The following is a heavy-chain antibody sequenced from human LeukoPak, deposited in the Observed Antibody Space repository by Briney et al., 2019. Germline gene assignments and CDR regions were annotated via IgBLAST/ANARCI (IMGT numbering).Heavy chain of an antibody. J-gene: IGHJ2*01. V-gene: IGHV1-8*01. CDR3: ARRKAARLDYWYFDL. CDR1: GYTFTSYD. D-gene: IGHD6-6*01. Sequence: ASVKVSCKASGYTFTSYDINWVRQATGQGLEWMGWMNPNSGNTSYAQKFQGRVTMTRDTSTSTVYMELSSLRSEDTAVYYCARRKAARLDYWYFDLWGRGTLVTVSS. CDR2: MNPNSGNT.